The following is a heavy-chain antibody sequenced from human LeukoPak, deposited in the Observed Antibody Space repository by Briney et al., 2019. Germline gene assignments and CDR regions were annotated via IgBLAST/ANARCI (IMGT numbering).Heavy chain of an antibody. V-gene: IGHV4-39*01. CDR2: IYYSGST. D-gene: IGHD3-3*01. Sequence: SETLSLTCTVSGGSISSSSYYWGWIRQPPGKGLEWIGSIYYSGSTYYNPSLKSRVTISVDTSKNQFSLKLSSVTAADTAVYYCATSRGGFLEWSPVDYWGQGTLVTVSS. CDR1: GGSISSSSYY. CDR3: ATSRGGFLEWSPVDY. J-gene: IGHJ4*02.